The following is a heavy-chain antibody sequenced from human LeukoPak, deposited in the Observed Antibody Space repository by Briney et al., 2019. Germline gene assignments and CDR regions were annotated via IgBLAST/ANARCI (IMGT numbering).Heavy chain of an antibody. V-gene: IGHV3-21*01. CDR3: AREPPKRRSFDP. Sequence: GGSLRLSCAASGFTFSSYSMNWVRQAPGKGLEWVSSISSSSSYIYYADSVKGRFTISRDNAKNSLYLQMNSLRAEDTAVYYCAREPPKRRSFDPWGQGTLVTVSS. CDR2: ISSSSSYI. J-gene: IGHJ5*02. CDR1: GFTFSSYS.